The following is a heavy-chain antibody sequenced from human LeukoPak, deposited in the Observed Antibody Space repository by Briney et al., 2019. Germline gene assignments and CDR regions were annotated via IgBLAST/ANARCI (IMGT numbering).Heavy chain of an antibody. D-gene: IGHD6-19*01. Sequence: GGSLRLSCAASGFTFSVYSMNWVRQAPGKGLEWVSYISTISGTISYADSVKGRFTISTDNANNSLYLQMNSLRAEDTAVYYCARDKQYAFDYWGQGALVTVSS. V-gene: IGHV3-48*01. CDR3: ARDKQYAFDY. CDR1: GFTFSVYS. J-gene: IGHJ4*02. CDR2: ISTISGTI.